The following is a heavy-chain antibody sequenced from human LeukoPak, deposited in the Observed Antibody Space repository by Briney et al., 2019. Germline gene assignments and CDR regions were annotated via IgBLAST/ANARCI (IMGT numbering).Heavy chain of an antibody. CDR3: ARVVSNSQYYYYYYMDV. Sequence: GGSLRLSCAASGFTFSSYTMTWVRQAPGKGLEWVSSISSRSNYIHYGDSVKGRFTISRDNAKNSLYLQMNSLRAEDTAVYYCARVVSNSQYYYYYYMDVWGKGTTVTVSS. D-gene: IGHD4-11*01. CDR1: GFTFSSYT. V-gene: IGHV3-21*01. J-gene: IGHJ6*03. CDR2: ISSRSNYI.